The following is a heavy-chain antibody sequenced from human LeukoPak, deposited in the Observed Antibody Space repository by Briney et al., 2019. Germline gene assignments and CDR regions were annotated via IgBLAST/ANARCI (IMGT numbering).Heavy chain of an antibody. CDR3: AKRGNYYGSGSYYKSLYYCMDV. CDR2: ISYDGSNK. CDR1: GFTFSSYG. J-gene: IGHJ6*03. V-gene: IGHV3-30*18. D-gene: IGHD3-10*01. Sequence: GGSLRLSCAASGFTFSSYGMHWVRQAPGKGLEWVAVISYDGSNKYYADSVKGRFTISRDNSKNTLYLQMNSLRAEDTAVYYCAKRGNYYGSGSYYKSLYYCMDVWGKGTTVTVSS.